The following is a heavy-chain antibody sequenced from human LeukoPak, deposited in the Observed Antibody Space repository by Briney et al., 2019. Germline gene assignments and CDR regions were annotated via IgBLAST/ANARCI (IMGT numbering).Heavy chain of an antibody. V-gene: IGHV3-21*01. CDR1: GFTFSSYE. CDR2: ISSSSSYI. J-gene: IGHJ5*02. Sequence: PGGSLRLSCAASGFTFSSYEMNWVRQAPGKGLEWVSSISSSSSYIYYADSVKGRFTISRDNAKNSLYLQMNSLRAEDTAVYYCARGPVLLWFGDRSNWFDPWGQGTLVTVSS. CDR3: ARGPVLLWFGDRSNWFDP. D-gene: IGHD3-10*01.